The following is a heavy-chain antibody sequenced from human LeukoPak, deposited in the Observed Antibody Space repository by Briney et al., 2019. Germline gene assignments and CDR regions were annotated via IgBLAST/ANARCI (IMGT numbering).Heavy chain of an antibody. D-gene: IGHD6-13*01. CDR2: ISSSGSTI. V-gene: IGHV3-48*03. J-gene: IGHJ6*03. CDR3: AGGLAAAHYYYCMEV. Sequence: GGSLRLSCAASGFTFSSYEMNWVRQAPGKGLEWVSYISSSGSTIYYADSVKGRFTISRDNAKNSLYLQMNSLRAEDTAVYYCAGGLAAAHYYYCMEVWGKGTTVTVSS. CDR1: GFTFSSYE.